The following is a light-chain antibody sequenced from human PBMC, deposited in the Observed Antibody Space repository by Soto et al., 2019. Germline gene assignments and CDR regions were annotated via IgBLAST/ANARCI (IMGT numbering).Light chain of an antibody. Sequence: EIVLTQSPGTLSLSPGERATLSCRASQSVSSKLAWFQQKRGQAPRLLIHDASSRATGIPDRFSGSGSGTDFTLTISRLEPEDFAVYYCQQYGSSPRTFGQGTKVDIK. J-gene: IGKJ1*01. CDR2: DAS. V-gene: IGKV3-20*01. CDR1: QSVSSK. CDR3: QQYGSSPRT.